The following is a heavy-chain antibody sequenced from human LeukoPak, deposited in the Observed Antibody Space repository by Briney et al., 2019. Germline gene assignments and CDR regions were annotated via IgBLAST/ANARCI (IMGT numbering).Heavy chain of an antibody. CDR1: GYSFTSSW. CDR2: INPGDSDT. J-gene: IGHJ5*02. Sequence: GESLRISCQASGYSFTSSWIGWARQMPGKGLEWMAIINPGDSDTRYSPSFQGQVTISADKSISTVYLQWGSLKASDTAMYYCARQPGAGWFDPWGQGTLVTVSS. V-gene: IGHV5-51*01. D-gene: IGHD3-10*01. CDR3: ARQPGAGWFDP.